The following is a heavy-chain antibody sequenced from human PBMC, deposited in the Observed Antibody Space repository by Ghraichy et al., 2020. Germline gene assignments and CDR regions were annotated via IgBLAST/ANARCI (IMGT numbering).Heavy chain of an antibody. Sequence: GGSLRLSCVASGFTVSSNYMSWVRQAPGKGLEWVSVIYSGGSTYYADSVKGRFTISRDNSKNTLYLQMNSLRAEDTAVYYCARNRADILTGYSYYYGMDVWGQGTTVTVSS. CDR1: GFTVSSNY. V-gene: IGHV3-53*01. CDR3: ARNRADILTGYSYYYGMDV. D-gene: IGHD3-9*01. J-gene: IGHJ6*02. CDR2: IYSGGST.